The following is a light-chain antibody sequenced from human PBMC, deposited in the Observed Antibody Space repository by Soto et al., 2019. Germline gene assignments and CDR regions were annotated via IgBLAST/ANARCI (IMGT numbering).Light chain of an antibody. CDR2: LTS. CDR1: QSISSD. J-gene: IGKJ1*01. V-gene: IGKV1-5*01. CDR3: QHYNSYSEA. Sequence: DIQMTQSPSTLSASVGDRVTITCRASQSISSDVAWYQHKPGQAPRLLIYLTSNRAAGIPARFSGSGSETDFTLTISSLQPDDFATYYCQHYNSYSEAFGQGTKVDIK.